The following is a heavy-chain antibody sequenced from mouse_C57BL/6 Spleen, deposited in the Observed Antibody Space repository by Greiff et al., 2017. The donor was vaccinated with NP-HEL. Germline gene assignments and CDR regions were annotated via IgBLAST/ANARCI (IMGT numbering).Heavy chain of an antibody. V-gene: IGHV1-52*01. CDR2: IDPSDSET. CDR1: GYTFTSYW. D-gene: IGHD1-1*01. Sequence: QVQLKQPGAELVRPGSSVKLSCKASGYTFTSYWMHWVKQRPIQGLEWIGNIDPSDSETHYNQKFKDKATLTVDKSSSTAYMQLSSLTSEDSAVYYCARSGITTWFAYWGQGTLVTVSA. CDR3: ARSGITTWFAY. J-gene: IGHJ3*01.